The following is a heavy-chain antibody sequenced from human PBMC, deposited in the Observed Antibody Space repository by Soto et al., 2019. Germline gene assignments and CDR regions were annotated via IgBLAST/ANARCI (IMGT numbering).Heavy chain of an antibody. CDR1: GFTFSSYS. CDR3: ARYIPGVRYYGMDV. D-gene: IGHD2-2*01. Sequence: GGSLRLSCAASGFTFSSYSLSWLRQAPGKGLEWVSGISGSGESTHYTDSVKGRFTISRDNSKNTLYLQMNSLRAEDTAVYYCARYIPGVRYYGMDVWGQGTTVTVSS. V-gene: IGHV3-23*01. CDR2: ISGSGEST. J-gene: IGHJ6*02.